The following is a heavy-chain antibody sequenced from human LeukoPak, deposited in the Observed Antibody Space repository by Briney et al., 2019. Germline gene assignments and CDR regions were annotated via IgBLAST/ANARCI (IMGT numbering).Heavy chain of an antibody. V-gene: IGHV3-64D*09. J-gene: IGHJ4*02. CDR1: VFTFSSCA. D-gene: IGHD6-19*01. Sequence: GGSLRLSCSASVFTFSSCAMHWVRQAPRGGLEYVSGINDHGETTHDGDSVRGRVTISRDDSKKTVHLQMSSLRAEDTAVYYCVKDLSGWYSFDYWGQGTLVTVSS. CDR3: VKDLSGWYSFDY. CDR2: INDHGETT.